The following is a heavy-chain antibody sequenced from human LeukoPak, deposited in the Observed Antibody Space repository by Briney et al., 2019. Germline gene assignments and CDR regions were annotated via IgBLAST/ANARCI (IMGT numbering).Heavy chain of an antibody. V-gene: IGHV4-59*01. D-gene: IGHD6-19*01. CDR3: ARGQAVAGTRAYY. CDR1: GGSISSYY. Sequence: PSETLSLTCTVSGGSISSYYWSWIRQPPGKGLEWIGYIYYSGSTNYNPSLKSRVTISVDTSKNQFSLKLSSVTAADTAVYYCARGQAVAGTRAYYWGQGTLVTVSS. CDR2: IYYSGST. J-gene: IGHJ4*02.